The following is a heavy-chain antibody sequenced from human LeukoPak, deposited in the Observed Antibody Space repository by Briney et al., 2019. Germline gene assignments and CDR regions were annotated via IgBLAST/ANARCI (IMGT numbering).Heavy chain of an antibody. CDR1: GFTFSSYS. V-gene: IGHV3-21*01. Sequence: GGSLRLSCAASGFTFSSYSMNWVRQAPGKGLEWVSSISSSSSYIYYADSVKGRFTISGDNAKNSLYLQMNSLRAEDTAVYYCARLELYCSGGSCYPHFDYWGQGTLVTVSS. CDR2: ISSSSSYI. CDR3: ARLELYCSGGSCYPHFDY. D-gene: IGHD2-15*01. J-gene: IGHJ4*02.